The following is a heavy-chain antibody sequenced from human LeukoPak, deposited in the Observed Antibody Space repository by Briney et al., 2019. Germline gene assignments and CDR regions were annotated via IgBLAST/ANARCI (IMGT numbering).Heavy chain of an antibody. Sequence: GGSLRLSCAASGFTFDDYTMHWVRQAPGKGLEWVSLISWDGGSTYYADSVKGRFTISRDNSKNSLYLQMNSLRTEDTALYYCAKDISSYYGSGSLHTFDYWGQGTLVTVSS. J-gene: IGHJ4*02. CDR2: ISWDGGST. CDR1: GFTFDDYT. D-gene: IGHD3-10*01. CDR3: AKDISSYYGSGSLHTFDY. V-gene: IGHV3-43*01.